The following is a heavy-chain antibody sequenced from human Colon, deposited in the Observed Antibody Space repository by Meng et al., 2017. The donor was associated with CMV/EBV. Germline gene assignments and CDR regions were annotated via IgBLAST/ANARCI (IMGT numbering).Heavy chain of an antibody. Sequence: QGQLVPSGTEVNKPGASVKVHCKTSGYTFTATHLHWVRQAPGQGLEWMGWIYPQDGGTYFAQKFQDRVTLTRDTSITTAYMELSGLTSDDTAIYYCVRESWYFDFWGEGTLVTVSS. CDR3: VRESWYFDF. D-gene: IGHD6-13*01. CDR2: IYPQDGGT. J-gene: IGHJ4*02. CDR1: GYTFTATH. V-gene: IGHV1-2*02.